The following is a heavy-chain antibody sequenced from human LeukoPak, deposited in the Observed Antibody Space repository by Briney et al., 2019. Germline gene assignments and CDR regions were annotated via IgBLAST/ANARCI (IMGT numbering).Heavy chain of an antibody. CDR1: GFIFTSYA. D-gene: IGHD2-21*02. V-gene: IGHV3-23*01. CDR3: AKDYVAYCGGDCYPYFDY. J-gene: IGHJ4*02. Sequence: PGGSLRLSCAASGFIFTSYAMTWVRQTPGKGLEWVSAISGSGGNTYYADSVKGRFTISRDNSKNTLYLQMNSLRAEDTAVYYCAKDYVAYCGGDCYPYFDYWDQGTLVTVSS. CDR2: ISGSGGNT.